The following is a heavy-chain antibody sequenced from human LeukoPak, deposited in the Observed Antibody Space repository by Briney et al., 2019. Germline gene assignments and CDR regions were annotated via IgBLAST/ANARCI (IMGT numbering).Heavy chain of an antibody. J-gene: IGHJ4*02. Sequence: SVKVSCKASGGTFSSYAISWVRQAPGQGLEWMGRIIPILGIANYAQTFQGRVTITADKSTSTAYMELSSLRSEDTAVYYCAREPPTIAVAGIGYFDYWGQGTLVTVSS. CDR1: GGTFSSYA. CDR2: IIPILGIA. V-gene: IGHV1-69*04. D-gene: IGHD6-19*01. CDR3: AREPPTIAVAGIGYFDY.